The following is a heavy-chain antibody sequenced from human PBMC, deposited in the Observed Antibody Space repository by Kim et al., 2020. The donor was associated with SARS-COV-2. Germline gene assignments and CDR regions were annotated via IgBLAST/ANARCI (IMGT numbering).Heavy chain of an antibody. CDR3: ARDGYYDSSGYHDY. V-gene: IGHV3-53*01. Sequence: ADSVKCRFTSSRDNSKNTLYLQMNSLGAEDTAVYYCARDGYYDSSGYHDYRGQGTLVTVSS. D-gene: IGHD3-22*01. J-gene: IGHJ4*02.